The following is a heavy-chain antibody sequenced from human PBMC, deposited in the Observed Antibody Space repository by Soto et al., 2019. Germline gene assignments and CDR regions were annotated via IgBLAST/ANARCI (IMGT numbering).Heavy chain of an antibody. Sequence: EVQLVESGGGLIQPGRSLRLSCAASGFTFDDHAMHWVRQAPGKGLEWVSGISWNSGDIGYADSVKGRFTISRDNAKNSLYLQMNSLIAEDTAVYYCVKDMGVADTSGYFQHWGQGTLVTVSS. J-gene: IGHJ1*01. V-gene: IGHV3-9*01. CDR2: ISWNSGDI. D-gene: IGHD6-19*01. CDR3: VKDMGVADTSGYFQH. CDR1: GFTFDDHA.